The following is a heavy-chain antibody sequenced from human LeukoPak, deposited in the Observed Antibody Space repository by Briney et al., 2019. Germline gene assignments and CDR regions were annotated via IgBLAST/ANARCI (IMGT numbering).Heavy chain of an antibody. J-gene: IGHJ4*02. CDR3: TTDRIVVVPAAIGGSFDY. Sequence: GGSLRLSCAASGFTLSSYAMTWVRQAPGKGLEWVGRIKSKTDGGTTDYAAPVKGRFTFSRDDSKYTLYLQMNSLKTEDTAVYYCTTDRIVVVPAAIGGSFDYWGQGTLVTVSS. CDR2: IKSKTDGGTT. V-gene: IGHV3-15*01. D-gene: IGHD2-2*02. CDR1: GFTLSSYA.